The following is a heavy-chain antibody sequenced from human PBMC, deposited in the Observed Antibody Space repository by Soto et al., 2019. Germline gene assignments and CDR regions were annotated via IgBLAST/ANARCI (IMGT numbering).Heavy chain of an antibody. CDR3: FWSGSIYGGKRNY. D-gene: IGHD3-3*01. J-gene: IGHJ4*02. Sequence: ASVKVSCKASGYTFTSYGISWVRQAPGQGLEWMGWISAYFGKTNYAQKFQGRVTITTDKSTSTAYMELSSLKSEDTAVYYCFWSGSIYGGKRNYWGQGTLVTVSS. CDR1: GYTFTSYG. CDR2: ISAYFGKT. V-gene: IGHV1-18*01.